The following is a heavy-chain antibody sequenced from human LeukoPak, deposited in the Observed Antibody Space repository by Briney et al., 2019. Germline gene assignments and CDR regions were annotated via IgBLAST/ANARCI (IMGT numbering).Heavy chain of an antibody. J-gene: IGHJ6*03. CDR1: GGSIRCDY. CDR2: ISNSGST. Sequence: SETLSLTCTVSGGSIRCDYWTWIRQSPVKGLEWIGDISNSGSTSYNPSLKSRVTISIDTSKNQFSPKLSSVTAADTAVYYCGRDALVGYFSYYYMDVWGKGTTVTVSS. V-gene: IGHV4-59*01. CDR3: GRDALVGYFSYYYMDV.